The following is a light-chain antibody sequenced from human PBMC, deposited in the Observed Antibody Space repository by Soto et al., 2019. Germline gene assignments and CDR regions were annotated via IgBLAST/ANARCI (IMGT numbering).Light chain of an antibody. CDR3: QQYKVYST. CDR1: QSISTW. Sequence: DFQMTQSPSTLSASVGDRVIITCRASQSISTWLAWYQQKPGKAPNLLIYDASSLESGVPSRFSGIGSGTEFTLTISSLQPDDFATYYCQQYKVYSTFGQGTKVDI. J-gene: IGKJ1*01. V-gene: IGKV1-5*01. CDR2: DAS.